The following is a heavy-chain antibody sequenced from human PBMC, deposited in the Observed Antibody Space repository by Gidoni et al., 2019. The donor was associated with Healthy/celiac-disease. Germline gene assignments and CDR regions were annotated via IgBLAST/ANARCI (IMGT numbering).Heavy chain of an antibody. Sequence: EVQPGGFGGGLGKPGGALMLSRGACVFPFRNAWMSWVRQAPGKGLEWVGRIKSKTDGGTTDYAAPVKGRFTISRDDSKNTLYLQMNSLKTEDTAVYYCTTGPYRWSYPHSFDYWGQGTLVTVSS. CDR2: IKSKTDGGTT. D-gene: IGHD3-16*02. CDR1: VFPFRNAW. V-gene: IGHV3-15*01. J-gene: IGHJ4*02. CDR3: TTGPYRWSYPHSFDY.